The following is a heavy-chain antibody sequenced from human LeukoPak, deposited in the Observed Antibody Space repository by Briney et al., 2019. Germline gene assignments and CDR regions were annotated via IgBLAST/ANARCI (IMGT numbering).Heavy chain of an antibody. V-gene: IGHV4-4*07. D-gene: IGHD2-2*01. J-gene: IGHJ6*02. CDR3: ARDGCSSTSCYYYYYGMDV. Sequence: PSETLSLTCTVSGGSISSYYWSWLRQPAGKGLEWIGRIYTSGSNNYNPSLKNRVTMSVDTSKNQFSLKLSSVTAADAAVYYCARDGCSSTSCYYYYYGMDVWGQGTTVTVSS. CDR1: GGSISSYY. CDR2: IYTSGSN.